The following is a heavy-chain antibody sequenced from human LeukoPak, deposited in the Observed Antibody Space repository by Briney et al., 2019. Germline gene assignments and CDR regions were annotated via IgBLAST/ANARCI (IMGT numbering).Heavy chain of an antibody. CDR1: GFTFSNYW. D-gene: IGHD3-22*01. CDR3: ARIHWGNSGYSY. Sequence: PGGSLRLSCAASGFTFSNYWMHWVRQAPGKGLVWVSRINSDGSSTNYADSVKGRFTISRDNAKNTLYLQVNSLRAEDTAVYYCARIHWGNSGYSYWGQGTLVTVSS. J-gene: IGHJ4*02. CDR2: INSDGSST. V-gene: IGHV3-74*01.